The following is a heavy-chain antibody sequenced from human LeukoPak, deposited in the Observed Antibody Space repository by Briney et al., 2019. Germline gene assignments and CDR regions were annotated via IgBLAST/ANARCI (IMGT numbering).Heavy chain of an antibody. D-gene: IGHD3-10*01. CDR1: GGSISANY. CDR2: IYSSGST. CDR3: ARVSLVRGAPDYYFDY. V-gene: IGHV4-4*07. J-gene: IGHJ4*02. Sequence: SETLSLTCTVSGGSISANYWIWMRQPAGKGLEYIGRIYSSGSTNYNPSLKSRVTMSVDTSKNQFSLKLSSVTAADTAVYYCARVSLVRGAPDYYFDYWGQGTLVTVSS.